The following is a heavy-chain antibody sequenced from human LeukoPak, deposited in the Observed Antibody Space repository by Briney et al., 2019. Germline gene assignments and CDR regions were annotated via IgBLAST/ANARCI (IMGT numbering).Heavy chain of an antibody. CDR1: GFTFDDYA. D-gene: IGHD3-22*01. J-gene: IGHJ4*02. V-gene: IGHV3-21*01. CDR2: ISSSSSYI. CDR3: ARDYDSSGYYPSPAY. Sequence: GGSLRLSCAASGFTFDDYAMNWVRQAPGKGLEWVSSISSSSSYIYYADSVKGRFTISRDNAKNSLYLQMNSLRAEDTAVYYCARDYDSSGYYPSPAYWGQGTLVTVSS.